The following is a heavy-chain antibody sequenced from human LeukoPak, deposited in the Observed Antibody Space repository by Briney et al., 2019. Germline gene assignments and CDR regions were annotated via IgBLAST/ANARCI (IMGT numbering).Heavy chain of an antibody. CDR2: ISYDGSNK. CDR1: GFTFSSYG. D-gene: IGHD6-19*01. Sequence: PGGSLRLSCAASGFTFSSYGMHWVRQAPGKGLEWVAVISYDGSNKYYADSVKGRFTTSRDNSKNTLYLQMNSLRAEDTAVYYCAKVSGWRTLGAFDIWGQGTMVTVSS. V-gene: IGHV3-30*18. CDR3: AKVSGWRTLGAFDI. J-gene: IGHJ3*02.